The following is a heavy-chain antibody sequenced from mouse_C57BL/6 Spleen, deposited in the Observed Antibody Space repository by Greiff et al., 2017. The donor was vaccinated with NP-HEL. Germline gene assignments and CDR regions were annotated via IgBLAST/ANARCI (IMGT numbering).Heavy chain of an antibody. Sequence: QVQLKESGPELVKPGASVKISCKASGYAFSSSWMNWVKQRPGKGLEWIGRIYPGDGDTNYNGKFKGKATLTADKSSSTAYMQLSSLTSEDSAVYFCARRGRLNWYFDVWGTGTTVTVSS. J-gene: IGHJ1*03. CDR2: IYPGDGDT. CDR3: ARRGRLNWYFDV. CDR1: GYAFSSSW. V-gene: IGHV1-82*01.